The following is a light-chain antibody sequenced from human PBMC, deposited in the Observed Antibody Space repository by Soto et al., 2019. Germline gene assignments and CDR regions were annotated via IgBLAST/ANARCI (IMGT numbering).Light chain of an antibody. CDR3: GTWDNSLSLPYV. CDR2: ENN. Sequence: ARVQEVTISCSGSSSNIGNNYVSWYQQLPGTAPKLLIFENNKRPSGIPDRFSASKSGTSATLAITGLQTGDAADYYCGTWDNSLSLPYVFGTGTKVTVL. CDR1: SSNIGNNY. J-gene: IGLJ1*01. V-gene: IGLV1-51*02.